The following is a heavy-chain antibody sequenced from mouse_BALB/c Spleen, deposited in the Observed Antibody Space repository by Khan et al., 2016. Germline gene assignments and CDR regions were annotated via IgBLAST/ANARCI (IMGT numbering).Heavy chain of an antibody. CDR2: IDPANDTT. CDR1: GFNIKDTY. CDR3: SEMGFTY. J-gene: IGHJ3*01. Sequence: VQLQQSGAELVKPGASLKLSCTTSGFNIKDTYIHWVKQRPEQGLEWIGRIDPANDTTKYDPKFQDKATITADTSSNTASLQLSSLTSEDTAVYYCSEMGFTYWGQGTLVTVSA. V-gene: IGHV14-3*02.